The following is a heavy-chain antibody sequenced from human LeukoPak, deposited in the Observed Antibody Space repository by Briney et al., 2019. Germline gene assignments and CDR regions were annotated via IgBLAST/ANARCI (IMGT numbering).Heavy chain of an antibody. CDR2: MNPNSGNT. CDR3: ARAVLWFGELLYNWFDP. V-gene: IGHV1-8*01. CDR1: GYTFTSYD. Sequence: ASVTVSCKASGYTFTSYDINWVRQATGQGLEWMGWMNPNSGNTGYAQKFQGRVTMTRNTSISTAYMELSSLRSEDTAVHYCARAVLWFGELLYNWFDPWGQGTLVIVSS. J-gene: IGHJ5*02. D-gene: IGHD3-10*01.